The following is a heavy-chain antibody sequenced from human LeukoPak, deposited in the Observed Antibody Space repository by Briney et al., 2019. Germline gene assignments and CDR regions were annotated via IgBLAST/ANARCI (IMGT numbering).Heavy chain of an antibody. J-gene: IGHJ4*02. CDR3: AKLGTERRDFDY. D-gene: IGHD1-1*01. CDR1: GFTFSSYA. CDR2: ISGSGGST. V-gene: IGHV3-23*01. Sequence: GGSLRLSCAASGFTFSSYAMGWVRQAPGKGLEWVSAISGSGGSTYYADSVKGRFTISRDNSKNTLYLQMNSLRAEDTAVYYCAKLGTERRDFDYWGQGTLVTVSS.